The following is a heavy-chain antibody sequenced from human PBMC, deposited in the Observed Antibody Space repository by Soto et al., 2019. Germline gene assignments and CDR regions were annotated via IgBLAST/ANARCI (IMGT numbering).Heavy chain of an antibody. CDR2: IYYSGST. V-gene: IGHV4-39*01. D-gene: IGHD1-1*01. CDR3: ASQGSIEYNWNEKLPAFYGMDV. J-gene: IGHJ6*02. Sequence: SETLSLTCTASGGSISSSSYYWGWIRQPPGKGLEWIGSIYYSGSTYYNPSLKSRVTISVDTSKNQFSLKLSSVTAADTAVYYCASQGSIEYNWNEKLPAFYGMDVWGQGTTVTVSS. CDR1: GGSISSSSYY.